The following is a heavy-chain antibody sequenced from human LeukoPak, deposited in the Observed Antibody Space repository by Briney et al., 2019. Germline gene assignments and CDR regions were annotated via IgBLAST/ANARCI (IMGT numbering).Heavy chain of an antibody. CDR1: GYSFSSYW. CDR2: IYPGDSDT. J-gene: IGHJ4*02. D-gene: IGHD5-24*01. Sequence: GESLKISCKGSGYSFSSYWIVWVRQMPGKGLELMGIIYPGDSDTRYNPSFQSQVSFSADKSTSTAYLQWSGLKASDTANYYCARRDGYNYDYWGQGTLVTVSS. CDR3: ARRDGYNYDY. V-gene: IGHV5-51*01.